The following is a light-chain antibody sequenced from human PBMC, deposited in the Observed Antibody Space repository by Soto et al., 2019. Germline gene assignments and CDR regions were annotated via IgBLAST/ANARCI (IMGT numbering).Light chain of an antibody. V-gene: IGKV1-17*01. J-gene: IGKJ1*01. Sequence: DIQMTQSPSSLSASAGDRVTITCRASQSISSYLNWYQPKPGKEPKRRIYAAYSLQSGVPSRFSVSGSGTEFTLTISSLQPDDFATYYCQQYNSYWTFGQGTKL. CDR3: QQYNSYWT. CDR2: AAY. CDR1: QSISSY.